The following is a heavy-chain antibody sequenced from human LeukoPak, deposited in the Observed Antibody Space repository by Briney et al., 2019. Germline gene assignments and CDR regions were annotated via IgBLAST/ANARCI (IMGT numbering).Heavy chain of an antibody. V-gene: IGHV4-4*07. CDR2: IYTSGST. D-gene: IGHD1-26*01. Sequence: SETLSLTCTVSGGSINSYYWSWIRQPAGKGLEWIGRIYTSGSTNYNPSLKSRVTMSVDTSKNQFSLKLSSVTAADTAVYYCARDTVGATNYYYYYYMDVWGKGTTVTVSS. CDR3: ARDTVGATNYYYYYYMDV. CDR1: GGSINSYY. J-gene: IGHJ6*03.